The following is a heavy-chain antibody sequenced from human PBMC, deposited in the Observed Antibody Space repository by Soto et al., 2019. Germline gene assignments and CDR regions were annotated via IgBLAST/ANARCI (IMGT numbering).Heavy chain of an antibody. J-gene: IGHJ4*02. CDR3: ARGGGTLDY. V-gene: IGHV1-46*01. Sequence: SVKVSCKASGYTFISYAIYWVRQAPGQGLDWMGMINPRDGTTLYAQKFQGRVTMTRDTSTSTLYMELSSLRSEDTALYYCARGGGTLDYWGQGTLVTVSS. CDR1: GYTFISYA. CDR2: INPRDGTT.